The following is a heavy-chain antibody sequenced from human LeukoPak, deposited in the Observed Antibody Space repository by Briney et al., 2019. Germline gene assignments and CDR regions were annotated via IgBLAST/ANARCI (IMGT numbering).Heavy chain of an antibody. CDR2: INPNSGGT. CDR3: ARWYYYDSSGSDAFDI. CDR1: GYTFTGYY. D-gene: IGHD3-22*01. Sequence: ASVKVSCKASGYTFTGYYIHWVRQAPGQGLEWMEWINPNSGGTNYAQKFQGRVTMTRDTSISTAYMELSRLRSDDTAVYYCARWYYYDSSGSDAFDIWGQGTMVTVSS. J-gene: IGHJ3*02. V-gene: IGHV1-2*02.